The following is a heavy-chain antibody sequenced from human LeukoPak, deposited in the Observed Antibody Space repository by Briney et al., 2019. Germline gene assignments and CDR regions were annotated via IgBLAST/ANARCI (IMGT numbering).Heavy chain of an antibody. J-gene: IGHJ4*02. Sequence: GGSLRLSCAASGFTFSSYWMSWVRQAPGKGLEWVANIKQDGSEKYYVDSVKGRFTLSRDNAKNSLYLQMNSLRAEDTAVYYCARGAWFQQLVPGYYFDYWGQGTLVTVSS. CDR1: GFTFSSYW. CDR3: ARGAWFQQLVPGYYFDY. D-gene: IGHD6-13*01. CDR2: IKQDGSEK. V-gene: IGHV3-7*03.